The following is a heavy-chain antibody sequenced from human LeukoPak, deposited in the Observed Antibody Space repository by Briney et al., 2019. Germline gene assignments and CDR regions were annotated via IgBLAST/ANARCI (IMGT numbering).Heavy chain of an antibody. CDR1: GFTFSSYA. D-gene: IGHD6-19*01. V-gene: IGHV3-30-3*01. CDR3: ARGSGIAVAGTSPPFDY. J-gene: IGHJ4*02. Sequence: GRSLRLSCAASGFTFSSYAMHWVRQAPGKGLEWVAVISYDGSNKYYADSVKGRFTISRDNSKNTLYLQMNSLRAEDTAVYYCARGSGIAVAGTSPPFDYWGQGTLVTVSS. CDR2: ISYDGSNK.